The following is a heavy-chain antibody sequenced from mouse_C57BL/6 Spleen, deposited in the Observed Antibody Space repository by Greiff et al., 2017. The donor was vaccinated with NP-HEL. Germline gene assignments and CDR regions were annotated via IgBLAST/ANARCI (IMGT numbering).Heavy chain of an antibody. Sequence: QVQLQQSGAELARPGASVKLSCKASGYTFTSYGISWVKQRTGQGLEWIGEIYPGSGSTNYNEKFKSKATLTVDTSSSTAYMQLSSLTSEDSAVYYCARASYYGRRGVFDYWGQGTTLTVSS. V-gene: IGHV1-81*01. CDR2: IYPGSGST. CDR3: ARASYYGRRGVFDY. CDR1: GYTFTSYG. J-gene: IGHJ2*01. D-gene: IGHD1-1*01.